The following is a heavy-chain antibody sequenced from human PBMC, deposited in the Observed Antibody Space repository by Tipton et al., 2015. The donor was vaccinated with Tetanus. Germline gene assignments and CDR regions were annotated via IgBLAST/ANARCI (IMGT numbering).Heavy chain of an antibody. CDR2: IYYSGST. V-gene: IGHV4-59*01. CDR1: GGSIGSYY. J-gene: IGHJ5*02. CDR3: ARVGLVMAARRRNWFDP. Sequence: TLSLTCTVSGGSIGSYYWSWIRQPPGKGLEWIGYIYYSGSTNYNPSLKSRVTISVDTSKNQFSLKLSSVTAADTAVYYCARVGLVMAARRRNWFDPWGQGTLVTVSS. D-gene: IGHD6-6*01.